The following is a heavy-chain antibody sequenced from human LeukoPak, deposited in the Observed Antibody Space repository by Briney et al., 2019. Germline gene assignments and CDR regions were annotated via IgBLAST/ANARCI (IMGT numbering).Heavy chain of an antibody. D-gene: IGHD2-21*02. CDR3: ARDWAYCGGDCYHDY. Sequence: ASVKVSCKASGYTFTGYYMHWVRQAPGQGLEWMGWINPNSGGTDYAQKFQGRVTMTRDTSISTAYMELSRLRSDDTAVYYCARDWAYCGGDCYHDYWGQGTLVTVSS. V-gene: IGHV1-2*02. CDR1: GYTFTGYY. CDR2: INPNSGGT. J-gene: IGHJ4*02.